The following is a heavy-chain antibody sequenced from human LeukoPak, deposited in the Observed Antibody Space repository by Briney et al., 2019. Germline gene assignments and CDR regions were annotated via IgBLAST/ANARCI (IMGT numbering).Heavy chain of an antibody. CDR3: AKDNYGSGSYYNEPDDY. D-gene: IGHD3-10*01. Sequence: PGGSLRLSCAASRFTFSSYWMSWVRQAPGKGLEWVAFIRYDGSNKYYADSVKGRFTISRDNSKNTLYLQMNSLRAEDTAVYYCAKDNYGSGSYYNEPDDYWGQGTLVTVSS. V-gene: IGHV3-30*02. CDR2: IRYDGSNK. CDR1: RFTFSSYW. J-gene: IGHJ4*02.